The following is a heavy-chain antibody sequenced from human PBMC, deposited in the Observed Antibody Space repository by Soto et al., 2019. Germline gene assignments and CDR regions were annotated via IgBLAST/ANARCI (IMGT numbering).Heavy chain of an antibody. V-gene: IGHV3-49*04. CDR3: TKNDAHGPD. CDR1: GFTFANYP. Sequence: PGGSLRLSCATSGFTFANYPMSWVRQAPGKWPEWLGFIRSQAYGGTADYAASVEGRFTISREDSTSIAYLQMNNLKTEDTAVYYCTKNDAHGPDWSQGTLVTVCS. CDR2: IRSQAYGGTA. J-gene: IGHJ4*02.